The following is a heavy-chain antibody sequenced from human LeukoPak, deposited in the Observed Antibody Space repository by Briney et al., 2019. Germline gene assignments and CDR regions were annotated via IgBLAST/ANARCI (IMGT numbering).Heavy chain of an antibody. Sequence: SGPTLVKPTQTLTLTCTFSGFSLSTSGVGVGWIRQPPGKALEWLALIYWNDDKRYSPSLKSRLTITKDTSKNQVVLTMTNMDPVDTATYYCALLPLPYYYYGMDVWGQGTTVTVSS. J-gene: IGHJ6*02. CDR1: GFSLSTSGVG. CDR3: ALLPLPYYYYGMDV. CDR2: IYWNDDK. V-gene: IGHV2-5*01.